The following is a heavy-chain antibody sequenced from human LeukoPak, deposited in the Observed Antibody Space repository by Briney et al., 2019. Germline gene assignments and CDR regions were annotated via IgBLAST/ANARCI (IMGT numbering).Heavy chain of an antibody. CDR3: ARDRCSGGRCYSLSVGHMDV. V-gene: IGHV3-7*01. D-gene: IGHD2-15*01. J-gene: IGHJ6*03. CDR1: GFTFSNYW. Sequence: GGSLRLSCAASGFTFSNYWMTWVRQAPGKGLEWVANMNQDGSGKYYVDSVKGRFAISRDNAKNSLYLQMNSLRAEDTALYYCARDRCSGGRCYSLSVGHMDVWGKGTTVTVSS. CDR2: MNQDGSGK.